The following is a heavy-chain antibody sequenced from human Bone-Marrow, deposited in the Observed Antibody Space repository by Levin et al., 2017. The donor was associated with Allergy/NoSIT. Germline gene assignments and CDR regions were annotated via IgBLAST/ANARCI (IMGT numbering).Heavy chain of an antibody. J-gene: IGHJ5*02. CDR3: ARDQGSPAATPNPNWFDP. CDR2: ISYDGSNK. CDR1: GFTFSSYA. V-gene: IGHV3-30-3*01. D-gene: IGHD2-15*01. Sequence: GESLKISCAASGFTFSSYAMHWVRQAPGKGLEWVAVISYDGSNKYYADSVKGRFTISRDNSKNTLYLQMNSLRAEDTAVYYCARDQGSPAATPNPNWFDPWGQGTLVTVSS.